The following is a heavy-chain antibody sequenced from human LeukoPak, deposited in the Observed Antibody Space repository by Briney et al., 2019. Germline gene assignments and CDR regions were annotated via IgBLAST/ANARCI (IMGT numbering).Heavy chain of an antibody. J-gene: IGHJ3*02. V-gene: IGHV3-23*01. D-gene: IGHD5/OR15-5a*01. CDR2: ISGSGGST. CDR1: GFTFSSYA. CDR3: AKDLPGIDAFDI. Sequence: TGGSLRLSRAASGFTFSSYAMSWVRQAPGKGLEWVSAISGSGGSTYYADSVKGRFTISRDNSKNTLYLQMNSLRAEDTAVYYCAKDLPGIDAFDIWGQGTMVTVSS.